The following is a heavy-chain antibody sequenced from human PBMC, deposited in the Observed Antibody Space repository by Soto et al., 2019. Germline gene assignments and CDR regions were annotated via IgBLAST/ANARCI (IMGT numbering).Heavy chain of an antibody. Sequence: QVQLVESGGGLVKPGGSLRLSCAASGFAFSDPYMSWIRQAPGKGLEWISYISSSGSTIYYADSVKGRFTISRDNAKKSLYLQMESLTADATAVYYGSRGGASVTTPFDYWGQGTQVTVSS. V-gene: IGHV3-11*01. J-gene: IGHJ4*02. CDR1: GFAFSDPY. D-gene: IGHD4-17*01. CDR2: ISSSGSTI. CDR3: SRGGASVTTPFDY.